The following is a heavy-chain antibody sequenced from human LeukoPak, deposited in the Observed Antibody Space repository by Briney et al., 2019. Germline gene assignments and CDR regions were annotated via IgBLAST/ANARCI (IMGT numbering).Heavy chain of an antibody. CDR1: GITFSTFW. V-gene: IGHV3-7*05. D-gene: IGHD4-17*01. Sequence: GGALILSCTASGITFSTFWMSWVRHAPGRGLEWVANIIQDGSQKYYVDSVKGRFTICRDNAKNSLYLQMNSPRAEDTAIYYCARDKSYGDSEDYWGQGTLVTVSS. J-gene: IGHJ4*02. CDR3: ARDKSYGDSEDY. CDR2: IIQDGSQK.